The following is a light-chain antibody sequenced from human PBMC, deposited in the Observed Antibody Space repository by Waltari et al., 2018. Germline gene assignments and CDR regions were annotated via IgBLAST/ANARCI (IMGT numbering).Light chain of an antibody. CDR3: SSYASSSTYI. Sequence: QAALTQSPSVSGSPGQSVTISCTGTSSAIGGYNCVSWYQQHPGKTPKLMIYEVSNRPSGVSDRFSGSKSGNTASLIISGLQAEDEADYYCSSYASSSTYIFGTGTRLTVL. J-gene: IGLJ1*01. V-gene: IGLV2-14*01. CDR1: SSAIGGYNC. CDR2: EVS.